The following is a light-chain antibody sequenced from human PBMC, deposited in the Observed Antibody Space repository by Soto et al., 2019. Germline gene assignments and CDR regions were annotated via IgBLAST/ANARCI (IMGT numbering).Light chain of an antibody. CDR3: SSYAGRTLYV. CDR1: SSDVGGYNY. V-gene: IGLV2-8*01. J-gene: IGLJ1*01. CDR2: EVK. Sequence: QSVLTQPASVSGSPGQSITISCTGTSSDVGGYNYVSWYQQHPGKAPKLMIYEVKNRPSGVPDRFSGSKSGNTASLTVSGLQAEDEADYYCSSYAGRTLYVFGTGTKVTVL.